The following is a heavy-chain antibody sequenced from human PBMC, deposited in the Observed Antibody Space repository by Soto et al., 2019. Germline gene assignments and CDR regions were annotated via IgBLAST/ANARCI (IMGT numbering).Heavy chain of an antibody. CDR2: ISGSGGST. CDR3: AKDQGGRYCSSTSCYLRGVVDY. J-gene: IGHJ4*02. V-gene: IGHV3-23*01. Sequence: PGGSLRLSCAASGFTFSSYAMSWVRQAPGKGLGWVSAISGSGGSTYYADSVKGRFTISRDNSKNTLYLQMNSLRAEDTAVYYCAKDQGGRYCSSTSCYLRGVVDYWGQGTLVTVSS. CDR1: GFTFSSYA. D-gene: IGHD2-2*01.